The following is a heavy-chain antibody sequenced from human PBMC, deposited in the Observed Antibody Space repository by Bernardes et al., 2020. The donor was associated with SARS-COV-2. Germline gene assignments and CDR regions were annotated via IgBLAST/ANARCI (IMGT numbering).Heavy chain of an antibody. CDR3: AKNASTLGHFDS. J-gene: IGHJ4*02. D-gene: IGHD1-1*01. CDR1: GITLKSNT. Sequence: GSLRLSCVASGITLKSNTMSWVRQSPGKGLEWVSTISPDDGSTFYRDSVRGRFTLSSDSSKNTLYLQMNSLSVEDTATYYCAKNASTLGHFDSWGQGTLVTVSS. V-gene: IGHV3-23*01. CDR2: ISPDDGST.